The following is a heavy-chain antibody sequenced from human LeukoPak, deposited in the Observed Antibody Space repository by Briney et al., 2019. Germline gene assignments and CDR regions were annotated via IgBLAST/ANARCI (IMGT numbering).Heavy chain of an antibody. CDR1: GGSISSYY. D-gene: IGHD2/OR15-2a*01. CDR2: IYYSGST. CDR3: ARLKDYFNAADY. J-gene: IGHJ4*02. Sequence: TPSETLSLTCTVSGGSISSYYWSWIRQPPGKGLEWIGYIYYSGSTYYNPSLKSRVTISVDTSKNQFSLKLSSVTAADTAVYYCARLKDYFNAADYWGQGTLVTVSS. V-gene: IGHV4-59*04.